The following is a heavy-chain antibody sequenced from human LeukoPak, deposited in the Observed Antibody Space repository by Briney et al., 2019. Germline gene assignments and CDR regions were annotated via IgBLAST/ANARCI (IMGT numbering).Heavy chain of an antibody. J-gene: IGHJ4*02. CDR1: SGSISPYY. CDR3: ARAETLAAIYFDF. CDR2: IFYSAVT. V-gene: IGHV4-59*01. Sequence: SETLSLTCSVSSGSISPYYWSWIRQPPGKGLEWIGYIFYSAVTTYNPSLKSRVSIPLDPPKTQSFLSLTSVTAADTAMYYCARAETLAAIYFDFWGQGRLVTVSS. D-gene: IGHD6-25*01.